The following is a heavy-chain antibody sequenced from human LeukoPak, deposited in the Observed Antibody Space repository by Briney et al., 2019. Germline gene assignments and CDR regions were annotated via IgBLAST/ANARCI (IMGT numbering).Heavy chain of an antibody. V-gene: IGHV3-30*02. D-gene: IGHD6-13*01. J-gene: IGHJ4*02. CDR3: ARALGYSSSWATDY. Sequence: GGSLRLSCAASEFTFSSYGMHWVRQAPGKGQEWVAFIRYDGSNKYYADSVKGRFTISRDNAKNSLYLQMNSLRAEDTAVYYCARALGYSSSWATDYWGQGTLVTVSS. CDR1: EFTFSSYG. CDR2: IRYDGSNK.